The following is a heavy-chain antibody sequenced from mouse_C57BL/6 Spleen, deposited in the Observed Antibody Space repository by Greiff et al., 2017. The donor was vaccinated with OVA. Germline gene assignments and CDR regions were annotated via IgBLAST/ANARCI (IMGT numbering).Heavy chain of an antibody. CDR2: IDPETGGT. CDR3: TRSLYSCSSYWYFDF. CDR1: GYTFTDYE. J-gene: IGHJ1*03. D-gene: IGHD1-1*01. Sequence: VKLMESGAELVRPGASVTLSCKASGYTFTDYEMHWVKQTPVHGLEWIGAIDPETGGTAYNQKFKGKAILTADKSSSTAYMELRSLTSVVSAFYYCTRSLYSCSSYWYFDFWGTATTVTVSS. V-gene: IGHV1-15*01.